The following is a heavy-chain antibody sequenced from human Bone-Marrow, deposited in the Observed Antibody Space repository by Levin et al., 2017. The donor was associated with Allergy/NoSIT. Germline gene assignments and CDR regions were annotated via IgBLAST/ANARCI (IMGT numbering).Heavy chain of an antibody. D-gene: IGHD5-24*01. CDR3: TSGRDGFTFEY. Sequence: SSQTLSLTCTVSGGSISSGGYYWSWIRQHPGKSLEWIGYFYYSATTNYNPSLKSRVTMSADTSKNQFSLRLSSVTAADTAVYFCTSGRDGFTFEYWGQGALVTVSS. V-gene: IGHV4-31*03. J-gene: IGHJ4*02. CDR1: GGSISSGGYY. CDR2: FYYSATT.